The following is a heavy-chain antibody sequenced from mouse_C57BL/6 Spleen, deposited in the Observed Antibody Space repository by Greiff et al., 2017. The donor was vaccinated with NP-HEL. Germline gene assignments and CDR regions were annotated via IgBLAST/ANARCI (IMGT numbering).Heavy chain of an antibody. J-gene: IGHJ4*01. CDR3: ATVVALYYYAMDY. D-gene: IGHD1-1*01. Sequence: VQLQQSDAELVKPGASVKISCKVSGYTFTDHTIHWMKQRPEQGLEWIGYIYPRDGSTKYNEKFKGKATLTADKSSSTAYMQLNSLTSEDSAVYFCATVVALYYYAMDYWGQGTSVTVSS. CDR1: GYTFTDHT. CDR2: IYPRDGST. V-gene: IGHV1-78*01.